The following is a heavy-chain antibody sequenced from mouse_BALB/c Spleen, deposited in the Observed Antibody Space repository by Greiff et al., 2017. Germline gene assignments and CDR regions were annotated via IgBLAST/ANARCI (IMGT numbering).Heavy chain of an antibody. CDR2: ISSGSSTI. J-gene: IGHJ4*01. CDR3: GRGRLPTMDY. D-gene: IGHD2-2*01. Sequence: EVMLVESGGGLVQPGGSRKLSCAASGFTFSSFGMHWVRQAPEKGLEWVAYISSGSSTIYYADTVKGRFTISRDNPKNTLFLQMTSLRSEDTAMYYCGRGRLPTMDYWGQGTSVTVSS. CDR1: GFTFSSFG. V-gene: IGHV5-17*02.